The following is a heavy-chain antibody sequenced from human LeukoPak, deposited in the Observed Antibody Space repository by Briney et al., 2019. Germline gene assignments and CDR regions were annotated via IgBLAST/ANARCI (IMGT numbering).Heavy chain of an antibody. CDR1: GGTFSSYA. V-gene: IGHV1-69*13. CDR3: ARDQAQRWLQSPHYYGMDV. Sequence: GASVNVSCKASGGTFSSYAIRWVRQAPGQGLEWMGGIIPIFGTANYAQKFQGRVTITADESTSTAYMELSSLRSEDTAVYYCARDQAQRWLQSPHYYGMDVWGQGTTVTVSS. CDR2: IIPIFGTA. D-gene: IGHD5-24*01. J-gene: IGHJ6*02.